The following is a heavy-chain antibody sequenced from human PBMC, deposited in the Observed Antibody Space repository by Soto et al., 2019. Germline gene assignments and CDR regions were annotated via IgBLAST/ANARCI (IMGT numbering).Heavy chain of an antibody. CDR3: ASEGARGSPAWYFEL. CDR2: IFPSGST. D-gene: IGHD1-26*01. CDR1: GGSISSGGYS. V-gene: IGHV4-30-2*01. J-gene: IGHJ2*01. Sequence: QLQLQESGSGLVKPSQTLSLTCAVSGGSISSGGYSWSWIRQPPGKGLEWIGYIFPSGSTYYNPSLKSPVTTSVDTSQTQFSLKVTSVTAAATAVYFCASEGARGSPAWYFELWGRGTLVTVSS.